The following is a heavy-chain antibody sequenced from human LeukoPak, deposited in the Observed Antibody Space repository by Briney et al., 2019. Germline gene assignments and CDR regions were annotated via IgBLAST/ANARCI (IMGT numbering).Heavy chain of an antibody. CDR1: GGSFSGYY. CDR3: ASLYGSGSSNLDY. Sequence: SETLSLTCAVYGGSFSGYYWSWIRQPPGKGLEWIGEINHSGSTNYNPSLKSRVTISVDTSKNQFSLKLSSVTAADTAVYYCASLYGSGSSNLDYWGQGTLVTVSS. V-gene: IGHV4-34*01. CDR2: INHSGST. D-gene: IGHD3-10*01. J-gene: IGHJ4*02.